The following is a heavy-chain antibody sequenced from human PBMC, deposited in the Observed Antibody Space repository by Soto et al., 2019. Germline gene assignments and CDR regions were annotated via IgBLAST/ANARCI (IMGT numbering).Heavy chain of an antibody. D-gene: IGHD2-8*02. CDR2: ISGSGGST. CDR3: ARGPRGIYGNDH. V-gene: IGHV3-23*01. J-gene: IGHJ5*02. CDR1: GFTFSSYA. Sequence: GGSLRLSCAASGFTFSSYAMSWVRQAPGKGLEWVSAISGSGGSTYYADSVKGRFTISRDNSKNTLYLQMNSLRAEDTAIYYCARGPRGIYGNDHWGQGALVTVSS.